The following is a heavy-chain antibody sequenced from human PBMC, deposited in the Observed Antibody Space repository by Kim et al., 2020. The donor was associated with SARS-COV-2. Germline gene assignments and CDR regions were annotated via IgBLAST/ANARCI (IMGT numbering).Heavy chain of an antibody. Sequence: SVKVSCKASGGTFSSYAISWVRQAPGQGLEWMGGIIPIFGTANYAQKFQGRVTITADESTSTAYMELSSLRSEDTAVYYCARDRGYLGGYYYGDDVWGQGHTVTVSS. J-gene: IGHJ6*02. CDR2: IIPIFGTA. D-gene: IGHD3-16*01. CDR1: GGTFSSYA. CDR3: ARDRGYLGGYYYGDDV. V-gene: IGHV1-69*13.